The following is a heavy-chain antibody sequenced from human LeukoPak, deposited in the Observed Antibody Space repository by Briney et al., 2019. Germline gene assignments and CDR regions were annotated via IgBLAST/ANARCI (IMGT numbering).Heavy chain of an antibody. V-gene: IGHV1-69*13. CDR2: IIPIFGTA. Sequence: ASVKVSCKASGGTSSSYAISWVRQAPGQGLEWMGGIIPIFGTANYAQKFQGRVTITADESTSTAYMELSSLRSEDTAVYYCARDGRYSGYDFEYWGQGTLVTASS. CDR3: ARDGRYSGYDFEY. CDR1: GGTSSSYA. D-gene: IGHD5-12*01. J-gene: IGHJ4*02.